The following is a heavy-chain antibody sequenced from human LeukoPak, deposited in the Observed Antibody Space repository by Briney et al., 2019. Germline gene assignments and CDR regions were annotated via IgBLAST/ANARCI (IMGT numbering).Heavy chain of an antibody. J-gene: IGHJ4*02. CDR1: GGSISSVNYY. D-gene: IGHD3-22*01. Sequence: PSETLSLTCTVSGGSISSVNYYWGWIRQPPGKGLEWIGSIYYSGTTYYNPSLKSRVTISVDTSKNQFSLKLSSVTAADTAVYYCARGKLDYYDSSGFDYWGQGTLVTVSS. V-gene: IGHV4-39*07. CDR3: ARGKLDYYDSSGFDY. CDR2: IYYSGTT.